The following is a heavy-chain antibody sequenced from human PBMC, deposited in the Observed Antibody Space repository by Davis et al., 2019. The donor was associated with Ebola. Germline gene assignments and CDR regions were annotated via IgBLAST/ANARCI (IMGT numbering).Heavy chain of an antibody. J-gene: IGHJ4*02. CDR3: ARVRWTSGYYFDY. Sequence: GESLKISCAASGFTFSSYAMHWVRQAPGKGLEWVSAISGSGGSTYYADSVKGRFTISRDNSKNTLYLQMNSLRAEDTAVYYCARVRWTSGYYFDYWGQGTLVTISS. D-gene: IGHD3-22*01. CDR1: GFTFSSYA. V-gene: IGHV3-23*01. CDR2: ISGSGGST.